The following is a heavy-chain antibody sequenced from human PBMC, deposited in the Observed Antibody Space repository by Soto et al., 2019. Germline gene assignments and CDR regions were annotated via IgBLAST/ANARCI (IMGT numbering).Heavy chain of an antibody. CDR2: ISSSSSYT. CDR1: GFTFSDYY. J-gene: IGHJ4*02. Sequence: QVQLVESGGGLVKPGGSLRLSCAASGFTFSDYYMSRIRQAPGKGLEWVSYISSSSSYTNYADSVKGRFTISRDNAKNSLYLQMNSLRAEDTAVYYCARDRGSSSWYVGYWGQGTLVTVSS. V-gene: IGHV3-11*06. CDR3: ARDRGSSSWYVGY. D-gene: IGHD6-13*01.